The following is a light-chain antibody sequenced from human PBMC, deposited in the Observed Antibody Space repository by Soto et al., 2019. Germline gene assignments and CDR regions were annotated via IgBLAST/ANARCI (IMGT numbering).Light chain of an antibody. V-gene: IGKV1-5*01. CDR1: QSITSW. J-gene: IGKJ1*01. CDR3: QQYNGYPWT. CDR2: DAS. Sequence: DIQMTQSPSTLSASVGDRVTITCRASQSITSWLAWYQQKPGKAPKLLMYDASSLHSGVPSRLSGSEYGTEFTLTISSLQPDDFATYFCQQYNGYPWTFGQGTKVEIK.